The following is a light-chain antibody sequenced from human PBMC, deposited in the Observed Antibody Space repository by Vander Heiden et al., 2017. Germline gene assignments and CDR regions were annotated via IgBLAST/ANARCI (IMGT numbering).Light chain of an antibody. Sequence: PSSLSASTGDRVTITCRASQGISSYLAWYQQKPGKAPKLLIYAASTLQSGVPSRFSGSGSGTDFTLTISCLQSEDFATYYCQQYYSYPRTFGQGTKVEIK. J-gene: IGKJ1*01. CDR1: QGISSY. CDR3: QQYYSYPRT. V-gene: IGKV1-8*01. CDR2: AAS.